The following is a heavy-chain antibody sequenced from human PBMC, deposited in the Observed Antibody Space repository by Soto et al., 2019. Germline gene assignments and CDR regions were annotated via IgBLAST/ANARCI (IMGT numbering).Heavy chain of an antibody. CDR1: GYMFTIYD. Sequence: QVQLVQSGAEVQRPGASVKVSCQASGYMFTIYDMHWVRQAPGQSLEWMGWISTATGHTTYSQKFQGRVTMTRDTSASKGCMELSSLTSEDTAVYFCVVSTGWWSFLYWGQGTLVTVPS. CDR2: ISTATGHT. V-gene: IGHV1-3*04. CDR3: VVSTGWWSFLY. J-gene: IGHJ1*01. D-gene: IGHD6-19*01.